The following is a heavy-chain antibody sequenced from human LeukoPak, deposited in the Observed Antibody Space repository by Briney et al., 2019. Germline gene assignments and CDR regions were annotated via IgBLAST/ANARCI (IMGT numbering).Heavy chain of an antibody. Sequence: PSETLSLTCTVSGGSISSSSYYWGWIRQPPGKGLEWIGSIYYSGSTYYNPSLKSRATISADTTKSQFSLKLSSVTAADTAVYYCARDYYSRFDPWGQGTLVTVSS. J-gene: IGHJ5*02. CDR3: ARDYYSRFDP. V-gene: IGHV4-39*07. D-gene: IGHD3-22*01. CDR1: GGSISSSSYY. CDR2: IYYSGST.